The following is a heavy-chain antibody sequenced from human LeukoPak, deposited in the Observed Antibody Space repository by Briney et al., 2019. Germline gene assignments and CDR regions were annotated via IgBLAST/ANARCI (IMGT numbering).Heavy chain of an antibody. V-gene: IGHV3-30*01. Sequence: PGGSLRLSCAASGFTFSSYAMHWVRQAPGKGLEWVAVISYVGSNKYYADSVKGRFTISRDNSKNTLYLQMNSLRAEDTAVYYCARGSGGYEAWGQGTLVTVSS. CDR2: ISYVGSNK. CDR3: ARGSGGYEA. D-gene: IGHD5-12*01. J-gene: IGHJ5*02. CDR1: GFTFSSYA.